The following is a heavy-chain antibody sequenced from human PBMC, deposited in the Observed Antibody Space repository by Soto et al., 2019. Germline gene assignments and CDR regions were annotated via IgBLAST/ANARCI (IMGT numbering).Heavy chain of an antibody. CDR2: ISAYNGHT. D-gene: IGHD3-9*01. CDR1: GYTFTSYR. J-gene: IGHJ4*02. CDR3: ARVALEGRYFDRFDY. Sequence: QVQLVQSGAEVKQPGASVKVSCKASGYTFTSYRISWVRQAPGQGLEWMGWISAYNGHTNYAQKLQGRVTMTTDTSTSTAYMELRSLRSDDTAVYYCARVALEGRYFDRFDYWGQGTLVTVSS. V-gene: IGHV1-18*01.